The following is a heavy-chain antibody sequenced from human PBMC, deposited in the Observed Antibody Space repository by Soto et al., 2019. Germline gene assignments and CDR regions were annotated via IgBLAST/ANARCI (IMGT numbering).Heavy chain of an antibody. V-gene: IGHV3-30*04. D-gene: IGHD2-2*01. J-gene: IGHJ3*01. CDR2: ISFNGLSQ. Sequence: QEILVESGGGVVQSGTSLRLSCAASGFTFSSFAMHWVRQAPGKGLEWVSVISFNGLSQFYADSVRGRVTVSRDNSKNTLYLQLDSMRRVETAVYSVARCVRGLPGAFDVWGQGKEVSVS. CDR3: ARCVRGLPGAFDV. CDR1: GFTFSSFA.